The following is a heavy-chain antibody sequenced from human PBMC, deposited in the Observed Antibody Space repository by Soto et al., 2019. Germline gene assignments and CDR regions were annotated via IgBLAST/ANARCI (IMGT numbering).Heavy chain of an antibody. D-gene: IGHD6-13*01. CDR2: IYSGGST. Sequence: GGSLRLSCAASGFTVSSNYMSWVRQAPGKGLEWVSVIYSGGSTYYADSVKGRFTISRDNSKNTLYLQMNSLRAEDTAVYYCARSGSSSWYVYYYYYYMDVWGKGTTVTVSS. V-gene: IGHV3-66*01. CDR1: GFTVSSNY. CDR3: ARSGSSSWYVYYYYYYMDV. J-gene: IGHJ6*03.